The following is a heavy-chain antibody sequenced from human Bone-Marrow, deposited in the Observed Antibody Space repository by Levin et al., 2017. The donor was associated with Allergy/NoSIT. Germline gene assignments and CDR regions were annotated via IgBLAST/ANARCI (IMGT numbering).Heavy chain of an antibody. CDR3: AREVAYEGPSDYSGMDV. V-gene: IGHV4-39*07. D-gene: IGHD5-12*01. CDR1: GGSISSSSYY. Sequence: SETLSLTCTVSGGSISSSSYYWGWIRQPPGKGREWIGTIYYSGSTYYNPSLNSRATTSIYMSKNQFSLKLSSVTAADTAVYDCAREVAYEGPSDYSGMDVWGQGTTVTVSS. J-gene: IGHJ6*02. CDR2: IYYSGST.